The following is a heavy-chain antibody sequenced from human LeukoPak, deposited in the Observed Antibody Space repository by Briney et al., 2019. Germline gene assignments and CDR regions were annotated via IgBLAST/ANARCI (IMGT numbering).Heavy chain of an antibody. Sequence: ASVQVSFKVSGYTLTELSMHWVRQAPGKGLEWMGGFDPEDGVTIYAQKFQGRVTMTEDTSTGTAYMELSSLRSEDTAVCYCATSANNPLSCHIWGQDPMVRVS. CDR3: ATSANNPLSCHI. D-gene: IGHD1-14*01. CDR2: FDPEDGVT. J-gene: IGHJ3*02. CDR1: GYTLTELS. V-gene: IGHV1-24*01.